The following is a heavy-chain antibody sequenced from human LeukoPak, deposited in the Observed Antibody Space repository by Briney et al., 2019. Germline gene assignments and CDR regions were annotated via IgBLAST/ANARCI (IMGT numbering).Heavy chain of an antibody. CDR2: IYSGGST. J-gene: IGHJ1*01. V-gene: IGHV3-66*01. Sequence: GGSLRLSCAASGFTVSSNYMSWVRQAPGKGLEWVSVIYSGGSTYYADSVKGRFTISRDNSKNTLYLQMNSLRAEDTAVYYCARDSWFGELYFQHWGQGTLVTVSS. CDR1: GFTVSSNY. CDR3: ARDSWFGELYFQH. D-gene: IGHD3-10*01.